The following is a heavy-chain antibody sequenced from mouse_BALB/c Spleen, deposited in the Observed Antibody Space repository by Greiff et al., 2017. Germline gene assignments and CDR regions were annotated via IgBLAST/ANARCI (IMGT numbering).Heavy chain of an antibody. D-gene: IGHD1-1*01. CDR1: GFTFTDYY. J-gene: IGHJ3*01. CDR2: IRNKANGYTT. CDR3: ARDYYGSPDY. V-gene: IGHV7-3*02. Sequence: EVKLVESGGGLVQPGGSLRLSCATSGFTFTDYYMSWVRQPPGKALEWLGFIRNKANGYTTEYSASVKGRFTISRDNSQSILYLQMNTLRAEDSATYYCARDYYGSPDYWGQGTLVTVSA.